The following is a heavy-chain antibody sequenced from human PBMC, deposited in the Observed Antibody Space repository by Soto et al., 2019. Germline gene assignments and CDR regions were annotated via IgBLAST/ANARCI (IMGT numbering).Heavy chain of an antibody. D-gene: IGHD3-16*01. Sequence: QVQLVESGGGVVQPGRSLRLSCAASGFTFSSYAMHWVRQAPGKGLEWVAVISYDGSNKYYADSVKGRFTISRDNSKNTLYLQMNSLRAEDTAVYYCARDFGRLPDYYYYGMDVWGQGTTVTVSS. CDR3: ARDFGRLPDYYYYGMDV. V-gene: IGHV3-30-3*01. J-gene: IGHJ6*02. CDR1: GFTFSSYA. CDR2: ISYDGSNK.